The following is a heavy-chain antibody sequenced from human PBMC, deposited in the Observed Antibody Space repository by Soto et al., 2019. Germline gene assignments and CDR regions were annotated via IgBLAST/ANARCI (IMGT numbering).Heavy chain of an antibody. V-gene: IGHV4-30-2*01. Sequence: QLQLQESGSGLVKPSQTLSLTCAVSGGSISSGGSSWSWIRQPPGKGLEWIGYIYHSGSTYYNPSLKSRVTISVDRSKNQFSLKLSSVTAAETAVYYCARAGDSSGPVALGYWGQGTLVTVSS. J-gene: IGHJ4*02. CDR1: GGSISSGGSS. D-gene: IGHD6-19*01. CDR2: IYHSGST. CDR3: ARAGDSSGPVALGY.